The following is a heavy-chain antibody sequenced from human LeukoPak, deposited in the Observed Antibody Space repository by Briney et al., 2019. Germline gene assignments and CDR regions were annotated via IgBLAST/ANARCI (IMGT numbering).Heavy chain of an antibody. Sequence: SETLSLACAVSGASISSSNWWSWVRQPPGKGLEWIGEIYHTGSANYNPSLKSRVTISADKSKNQFSLQLSSVPAADTAVYYCARVYSGSDYWGQGTLVTVSS. CDR1: GASISSSNW. CDR3: ARVYSGSDY. J-gene: IGHJ4*02. V-gene: IGHV4-4*02. CDR2: IYHTGSA. D-gene: IGHD1-26*01.